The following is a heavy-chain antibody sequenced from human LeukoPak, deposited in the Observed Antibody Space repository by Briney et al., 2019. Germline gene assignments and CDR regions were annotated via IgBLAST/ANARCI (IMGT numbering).Heavy chain of an antibody. D-gene: IGHD6-13*01. CDR2: ISGRGGRT. CDR1: GFTFSSYD. J-gene: IGHJ4*02. CDR3: AKGGDSSSWNFDY. V-gene: IGHV3-23*01. Sequence: GGSLRLSCAASGFTFSSYDMSWVRQAPGKGLEWVSGISGRGGRTYYADSVKGRFTISRDNSKNPLYLQMNSLRAEDSAVYYCAKGGDSSSWNFDYWGQGTLVTVSS.